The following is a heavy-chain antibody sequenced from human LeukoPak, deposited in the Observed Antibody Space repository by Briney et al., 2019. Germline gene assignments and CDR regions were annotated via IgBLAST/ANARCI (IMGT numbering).Heavy chain of an antibody. CDR1: GFTFSSYI. V-gene: IGHV3-21*01. CDR2: ISSSSSYI. CDR3: ARDPYSSSWYSVHFDY. Sequence: GGSLRLSCAASGFTFSSYIMNWVRQAPGKGLEWVSCISSSSSYIYYADSVKGRFTISRDNAKNSLYLQMNSLRAEDTAVYYCARDPYSSSWYSVHFDYWGQGTLVTVSS. D-gene: IGHD6-13*01. J-gene: IGHJ4*02.